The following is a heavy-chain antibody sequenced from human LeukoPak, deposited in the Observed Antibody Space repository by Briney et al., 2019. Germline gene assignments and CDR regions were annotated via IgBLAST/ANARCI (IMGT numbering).Heavy chain of an antibody. CDR3: VQEGPRGLAFDV. J-gene: IGHJ3*01. Sequence: GGSLRLSCEASGVTFSSYVMSWVRQAPGKGPEWDSGISGSGGGTYYADFVKGRFAISRDNSKNTLYLQMNSLRAEDSALYYCVQEGPRGLAFDVWGQGTRVTVSS. CDR1: GVTFSSYV. CDR2: ISGSGGGT. V-gene: IGHV3-23*01.